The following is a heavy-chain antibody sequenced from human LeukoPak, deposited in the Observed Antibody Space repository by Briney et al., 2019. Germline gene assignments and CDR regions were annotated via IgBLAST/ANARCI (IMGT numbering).Heavy chain of an antibody. D-gene: IGHD2-21*02. Sequence: GGSLRLSWAASGFTFSNFTINCVRQAPGKGLEWVAVISYDGSNKYYADSVKGRFTISRDNSKNTLFLQMNSLTTEDTAVYYCAYYGGGHYVHVYWGEGSLVTVSS. CDR1: GFTFSNFT. CDR2: ISYDGSNK. J-gene: IGHJ4*02. CDR3: AYYGGGHYVHVY. V-gene: IGHV3-30-3*01.